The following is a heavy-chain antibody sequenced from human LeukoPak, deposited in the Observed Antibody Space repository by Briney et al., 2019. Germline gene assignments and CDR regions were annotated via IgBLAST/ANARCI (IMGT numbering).Heavy chain of an antibody. Sequence: GGSLRLSCAASGFTFRDYFMSWIRQAPGKGLEWVAYTNTAGDTIYYTDSMKGRFTISRDNAKNSLYLQMNTLRAEDTAVYYCARATYDSSAVDAFDIWGQGTMVTVSP. V-gene: IGHV3-11*01. D-gene: IGHD3-22*01. CDR3: ARATYDSSAVDAFDI. CDR2: TNTAGDTI. J-gene: IGHJ3*02. CDR1: GFTFRDYF.